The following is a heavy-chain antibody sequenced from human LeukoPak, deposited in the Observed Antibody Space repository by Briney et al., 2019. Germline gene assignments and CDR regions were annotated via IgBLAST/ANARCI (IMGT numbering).Heavy chain of an antibody. Sequence: GGSLRLSCTASGFTFGDYAMSWVRQAPGKGLEWVGFIRSKAYGGTTEYAASVKGRFTISRDDSKSIAYLQMNSLKTEDTAVYYCTRDCSSTSCYTPFDYWGQGTLVTVSS. CDR1: GFTFGDYA. V-gene: IGHV3-49*04. CDR3: TRDCSSTSCYTPFDY. D-gene: IGHD2-2*02. CDR2: IRSKAYGGTT. J-gene: IGHJ4*02.